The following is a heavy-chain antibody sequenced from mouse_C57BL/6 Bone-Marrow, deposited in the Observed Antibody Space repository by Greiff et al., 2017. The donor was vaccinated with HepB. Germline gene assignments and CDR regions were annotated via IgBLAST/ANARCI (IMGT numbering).Heavy chain of an antibody. D-gene: IGHD1-2*01. J-gene: IGHJ1*03. Sequence: VQLQQSGPGLVQPSQRLSITCTVSGFSLTSYGVHWVRQSPGKGLEWLGVIWSGGSTDYNAAFISRLSISKDNSKSQVFFKMNSLQADDTAIYYWAGITTAYGWYFDVWGTGTTVTVSS. CDR1: GFSLTSYG. V-gene: IGHV2-2*01. CDR3: AGITTAYGWYFDV. CDR2: IWSGGST.